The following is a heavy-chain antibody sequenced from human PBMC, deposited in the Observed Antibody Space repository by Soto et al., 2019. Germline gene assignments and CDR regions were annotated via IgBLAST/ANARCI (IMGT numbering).Heavy chain of an antibody. CDR3: ARDIVDTAMADPTHPYYYYYGMDV. J-gene: IGHJ6*02. CDR2: IIPIFGTA. D-gene: IGHD5-18*01. V-gene: IGHV1-69*01. CDR1: GGTFSSYA. Sequence: QVQLVQSGAEVKKPGSSVKVSCKASGGTFSSYAISWVRQAPGQGLEWMGGIIPIFGTANYAQKFQGRVTITADESTSTAYMELSSLRSEDTAVYYCARDIVDTAMADPTHPYYYYYGMDVWGQGTTVTVSS.